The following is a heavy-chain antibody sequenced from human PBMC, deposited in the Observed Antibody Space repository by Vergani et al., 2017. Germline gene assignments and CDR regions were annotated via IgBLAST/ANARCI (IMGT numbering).Heavy chain of an antibody. D-gene: IGHD2-2*01. J-gene: IGHJ6*02. V-gene: IGHV4-30-4*08. Sequence: QVQLQESGPGLVKPSQTLALTCTVSGGSISSGDYYWSWIRQPPGKGLEWIGYIYYSGSTYYNPSLKSRVTISVDTSKNQFSLKLSSVTAADTAVYYCARALGYCSSTXCYRSGYYYYGMDVWGQGTTVTVSS. CDR3: ARALGYCSSTXCYRSGYYYYGMDV. CDR2: IYYSGST. CDR1: GGSISSGDYY.